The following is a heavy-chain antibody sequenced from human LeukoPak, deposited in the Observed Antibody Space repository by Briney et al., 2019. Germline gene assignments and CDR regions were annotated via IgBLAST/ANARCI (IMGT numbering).Heavy chain of an antibody. Sequence: ASVKVSCKASGHTFTGYYVHWVRQAPGQGLEWMGWINPNSGGTNYAQKFQGRVTMTRDTSISTAYMELSRLRSDDTAVYYCARDREYSNYGAFGAFDIWGQGTMVTVSS. J-gene: IGHJ3*02. D-gene: IGHD4-11*01. CDR2: INPNSGGT. CDR1: GHTFTGYY. CDR3: ARDREYSNYGAFGAFDI. V-gene: IGHV1-2*02.